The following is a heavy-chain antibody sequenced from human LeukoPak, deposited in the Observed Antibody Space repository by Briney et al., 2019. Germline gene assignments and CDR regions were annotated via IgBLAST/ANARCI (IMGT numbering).Heavy chain of an antibody. J-gene: IGHJ4*02. D-gene: IGHD4-17*01. CDR1: GFTLTTYA. Sequence: GGFLRLSCAASGFTLTTYAMTWVRQAPGKGLEWVSGITASGPTTYYADSVKGRFPFSRDNSKNTLYLQMNSLRAEDTAVYYCAKDADDYVSYFDYWGQGTLVTVSS. CDR2: ITASGPTT. CDR3: AKDADDYVSYFDY. V-gene: IGHV3-23*01.